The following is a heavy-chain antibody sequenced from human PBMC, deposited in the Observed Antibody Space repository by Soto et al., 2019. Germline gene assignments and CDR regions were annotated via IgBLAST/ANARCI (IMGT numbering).Heavy chain of an antibody. Sequence: EVQLVESGGGLVKPGESLRLSCAASGFTFSSYNMNWVRLAPGKGLEWVSSIGVSSSYIYYADSVKGRFTISRDNAKNSLYLQMSSLRAEDTAVYYCATVGGYTFGTADFDYWGQGTVVTVSS. D-gene: IGHD5-18*01. CDR1: GFTFSSYN. V-gene: IGHV3-21*01. J-gene: IGHJ4*02. CDR2: IGVSSSYI. CDR3: ATVGGYTFGTADFDY.